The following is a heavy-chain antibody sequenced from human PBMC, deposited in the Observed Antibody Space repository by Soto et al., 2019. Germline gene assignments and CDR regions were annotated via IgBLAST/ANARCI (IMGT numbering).Heavy chain of an antibody. J-gene: IGHJ4*02. CDR3: ASIVVVVAATQYYFDY. V-gene: IGHV1-69*13. D-gene: IGHD2-15*01. CDR2: IIPIFGTA. CDR1: GGTFSSYA. Sequence: ASVKVSCKASGGTFSSYAISWVRQAPGQGLEWMGGIIPIFGTANYAQKFQGRVTITADESTSTAYMELSSLRSEDTAVYYCASIVVVVAATQYYFDYWGQGTLVTVS.